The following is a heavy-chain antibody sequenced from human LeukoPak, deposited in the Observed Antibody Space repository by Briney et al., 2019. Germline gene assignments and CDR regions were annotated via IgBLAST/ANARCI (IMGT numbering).Heavy chain of an antibody. V-gene: IGHV3-53*01. Sequence: PGGSLRLSCAASGFTVSSNYMSWVRQAPGKGLEWVSVIYSGGSTYYADSVKGRFTISRDNSKNTLYLQMNSLRAEDTAVYYCARVNSYYDFWSGYYTPDYFDYWGQGTLVTVSS. CDR3: ARVNSYYDFWSGYYTPDYFDY. J-gene: IGHJ4*02. CDR1: GFTVSSNY. CDR2: IYSGGST. D-gene: IGHD3-3*01.